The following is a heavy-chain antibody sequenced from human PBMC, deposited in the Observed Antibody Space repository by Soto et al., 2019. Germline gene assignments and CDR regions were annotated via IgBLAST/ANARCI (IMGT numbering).Heavy chain of an antibody. V-gene: IGHV2-5*01. D-gene: IGHD5-18*01. Sequence: QITLKESGAALVKPTQTLTLTCTFSWFSLTTYGVGVGWIPHPPGKALEWLALIYWNDDARYSQSLKSRLTITKDTSKNQVVFTMTNIDPVDTATYFCVHTGYSYDPFAYWGRGTLVTVAS. CDR3: VHTGYSYDPFAY. CDR1: WFSLTTYGVG. J-gene: IGHJ4*02. CDR2: IYWNDDA.